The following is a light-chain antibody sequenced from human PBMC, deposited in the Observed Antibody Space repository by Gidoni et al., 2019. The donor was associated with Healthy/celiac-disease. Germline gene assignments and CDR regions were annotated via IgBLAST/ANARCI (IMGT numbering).Light chain of an antibody. J-gene: IGKJ1*01. CDR3: QQYGSSWT. Sequence: EIVLTQSPGTLSLSPGERATLSCKASQSVSSSYLAWYQQKPGQAPRLLIYDASSRATGIPDRCSGSGSGTDFTLTISGLEPEDFAVYYCQQYGSSWTFGQGTKVEIK. CDR1: QSVSSSY. V-gene: IGKV3-20*01. CDR2: DAS.